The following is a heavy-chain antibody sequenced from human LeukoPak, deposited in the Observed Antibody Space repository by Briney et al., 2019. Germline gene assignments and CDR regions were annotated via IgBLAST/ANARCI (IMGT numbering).Heavy chain of an antibody. D-gene: IGHD3-16*01. CDR3: ASLAVWGSSYYFDY. CDR1: GGSTSSYY. Sequence: SETLSLTCTVSGGSTSSYYWSWIRQPPGKGLEWIGYIYYSGSTNYNPSLKSRVTISVDTSKNQFSLKLSSVTAADTAVYYCASLAVWGSSYYFDYWGQGTLVTVSS. CDR2: IYYSGST. J-gene: IGHJ4*02. V-gene: IGHV4-59*08.